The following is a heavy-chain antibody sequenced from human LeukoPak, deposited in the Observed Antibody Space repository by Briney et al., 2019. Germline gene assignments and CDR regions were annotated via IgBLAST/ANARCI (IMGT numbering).Heavy chain of an antibody. Sequence: GGSLRLSCAASGFTFSNYMMHWVRQAPGKGLVWVSRIKSDGITIAYADSVKGRFTISRDNAKNTLYLQMNSLRAEDTAVYYCLRDLNWSLDQWGQGTLVTVSS. CDR1: GFTFSNYM. J-gene: IGHJ4*02. CDR3: LRDLNWSLDQ. CDR2: IKSDGITI. V-gene: IGHV3-74*01. D-gene: IGHD1-20*01.